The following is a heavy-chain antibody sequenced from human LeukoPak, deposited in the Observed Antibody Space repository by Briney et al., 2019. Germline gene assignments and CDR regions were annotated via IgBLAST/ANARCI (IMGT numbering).Heavy chain of an antibody. V-gene: IGHV3-23*01. D-gene: IGHD3-10*01. Sequence: GGSLRLSCAASGFTFSSYGMSWVRQAPGKGLEWVSAISGSGGSTYYADSVKGRFTISRDNSKNTLYLQMNSLRAEDTAVYYCAKDGITMVRGVMRTGFDYWGQGTLVTVSS. CDR2: ISGSGGST. J-gene: IGHJ4*02. CDR1: GFTFSSYG. CDR3: AKDGITMVRGVMRTGFDY.